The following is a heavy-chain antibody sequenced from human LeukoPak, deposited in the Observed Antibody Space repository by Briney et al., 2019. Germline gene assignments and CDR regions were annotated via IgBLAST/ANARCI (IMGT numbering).Heavy chain of an antibody. Sequence: HLETLSLTCTVSGGSISSYYWRWIRQPPGKGLEWIGYIYYSGSTNYNPSLKSRVTISVDTSKNQFSLKLSSVTAADTAVYYCARDSDYGGNFDYWGQGTLVTVSS. D-gene: IGHD4-23*01. CDR3: ARDSDYGGNFDY. V-gene: IGHV4-59*01. CDR1: GGSISSYY. CDR2: IYYSGST. J-gene: IGHJ4*02.